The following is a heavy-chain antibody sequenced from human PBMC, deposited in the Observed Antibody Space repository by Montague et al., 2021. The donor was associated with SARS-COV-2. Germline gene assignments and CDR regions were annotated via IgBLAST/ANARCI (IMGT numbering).Heavy chain of an antibody. CDR3: ARDGDYGGTWYSFLQN. CDR1: GDSVAIDAAG. J-gene: IGHJ1*01. Sequence: CAISGDSVAIDAAGWHSIKHSPARGLEWQGMTFYRSQWHTDSAASVRSRISFSGDISKNQFSLHLNSVTPEDTAIYYCARDGDYGGTWYSFLQNWGQGTLVMVSS. D-gene: IGHD4-17*01. V-gene: IGHV6-1*01. CDR2: TFYRSQWHT.